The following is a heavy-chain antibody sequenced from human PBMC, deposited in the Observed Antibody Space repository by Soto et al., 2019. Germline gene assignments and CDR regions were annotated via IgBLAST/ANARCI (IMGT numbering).Heavy chain of an antibody. D-gene: IGHD4-4*01. Sequence: EVQLVDSGGGLVKPGGSLRLSCAGTGFTFLTHTMNWVRQAPGKGLEWVSSISPTGTFIYYTDSVKGRFTIFRDNAKNSLSLQMNSLRAEDTAVYYCARGPENNSNYPLGYWGQGTLVTVSS. CDR1: GFTFLTHT. J-gene: IGHJ4*02. V-gene: IGHV3-21*01. CDR3: ARGPENNSNYPLGY. CDR2: ISPTGTFI.